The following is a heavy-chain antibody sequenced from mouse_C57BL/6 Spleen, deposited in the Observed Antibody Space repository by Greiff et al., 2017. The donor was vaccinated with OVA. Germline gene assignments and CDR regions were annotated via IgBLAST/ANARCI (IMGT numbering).Heavy chain of an antibody. CDR1: GYTFTEYT. CDR3: ARHEGDGYYLYYFDY. CDR2: FYPGSGSI. D-gene: IGHD2-3*01. Sequence: QVQLKESGAELVKPGASVKLSCKASGYTFTEYTIHWVKQRSGQGLEWIGWFYPGSGSIKYNEKFKDKATLTADKSSSTVYMELSRLTSEDSAVYFCARHEGDGYYLYYFDYWGQGTTLTVSS. V-gene: IGHV1-62-2*01. J-gene: IGHJ2*01.